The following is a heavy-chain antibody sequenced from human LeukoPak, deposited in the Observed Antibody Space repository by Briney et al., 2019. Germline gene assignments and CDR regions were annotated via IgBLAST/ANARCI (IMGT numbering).Heavy chain of an antibody. J-gene: IGHJ6*03. D-gene: IGHD3-3*01. CDR2: IVVGSGNT. CDR1: GVTFTSSA. CDR3: ASVLEYYYYMDV. V-gene: IGHV1-58*01. Sequence: TSVKVSCKASGVTFTSSAVQWVRQARGQRLEWIGWIVVGSGNTNYAQKFQQRVTITRDMSTSTAYMELSSLRSEDTAVYYCASVLEYYYYMDVWGKGTTVTVSS.